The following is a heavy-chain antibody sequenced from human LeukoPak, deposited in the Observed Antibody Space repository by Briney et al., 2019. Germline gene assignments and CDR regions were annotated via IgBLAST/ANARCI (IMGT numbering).Heavy chain of an antibody. CDR3: AREKTVAHFDY. J-gene: IGHJ4*02. CDR2: IIPILGIA. Sequence: SVNVSCEASGGTFSSYTISWVRQAPGQGLEWMGRIIPILGIANYAQKFQGRVTITADKSTSTAYMELSSLRSEDTAVYYCAREKTVAHFDYWGQGTLVTVSS. D-gene: IGHD4-23*01. V-gene: IGHV1-69*04. CDR1: GGTFSSYT.